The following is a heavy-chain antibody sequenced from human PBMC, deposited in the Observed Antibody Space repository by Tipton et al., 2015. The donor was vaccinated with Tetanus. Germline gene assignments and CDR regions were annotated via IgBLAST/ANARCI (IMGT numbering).Heavy chain of an antibody. V-gene: IGHV4-39*07. CDR3: ARGYNGYDILTAYPHYFDS. CDR2: IPSGGSA. J-gene: IGHJ4*02. Sequence: TLSLTCAVSIGSINSGSYHWDWIRQPPGKGLEWLGGIPSGGSASYNPSLKSRPTMSLDTSKTQFSLKLSSVTAADTAVYYCARGYNGYDILTAYPHYFDSWGQGTLVTVSS. CDR1: IGSINSGSYH. D-gene: IGHD3-9*01.